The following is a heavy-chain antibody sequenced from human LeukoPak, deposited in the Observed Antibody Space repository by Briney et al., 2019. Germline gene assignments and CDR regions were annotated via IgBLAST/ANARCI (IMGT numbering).Heavy chain of an antibody. V-gene: IGHV1-18*01. J-gene: IGHJ5*02. CDR1: GYTLTNFG. CDR3: ARDIVVVPAAIRNWFDP. CDR2: ISADNGNT. D-gene: IGHD2-2*01. Sequence: ASVKVSCKASGYTLTNFGISWVRQAPGQGLEWMGWISADNGNTNYAQKLQGRVTMTTDTSTSTAYMELRSLRSDDTAVYYCARDIVVVPAAIRNWFDPWGQGTLVTVSS.